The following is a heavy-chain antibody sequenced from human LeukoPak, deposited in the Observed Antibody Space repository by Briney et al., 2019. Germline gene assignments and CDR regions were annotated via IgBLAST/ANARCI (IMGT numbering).Heavy chain of an antibody. CDR1: GFTFSSYW. J-gene: IGHJ4*02. Sequence: GGSLRLSCAASGFTFSSYWTSWVRQAPGKGLEWVANIKKDGIEKYYVDSVKGRFTISRDNAKTSLYLQMNSLRAEDTAVYYCAKSGYNRFDYWGQGTRVTVSS. V-gene: IGHV3-7*01. CDR2: IKKDGIEK. CDR3: AKSGYNRFDY. D-gene: IGHD5-24*01.